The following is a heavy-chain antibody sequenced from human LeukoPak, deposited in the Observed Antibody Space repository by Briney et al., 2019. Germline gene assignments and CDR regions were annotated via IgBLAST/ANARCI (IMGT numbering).Heavy chain of an antibody. CDR1: GFTFSSYS. J-gene: IGHJ3*02. D-gene: IGHD6-13*01. CDR3: ASIAAAGSLGAFDI. CDR2: ISSSSSYI. Sequence: GGSLRLXCAASGFTFSSYSMNWVRQAPGKGLEWVSSISSSSSYIYYADSVKGRFTISRDNAKNSLYLQMNSLRAEDTAVYYCASIAAAGSLGAFDIWGQGTMVTVSS. V-gene: IGHV3-21*01.